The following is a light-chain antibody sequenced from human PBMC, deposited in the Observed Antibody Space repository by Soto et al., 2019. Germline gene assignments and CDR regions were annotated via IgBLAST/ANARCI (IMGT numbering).Light chain of an antibody. J-gene: IGLJ1*01. CDR2: DVS. CDR1: RSDVGGYNY. V-gene: IGLV2-14*01. CDR3: SSYTSSSTLAV. Sequence: QSVLTQPASVSGSPGQSITISCTGTRSDVGGYNYVSWYQQHPGKAPKLMIYDVSNRPSGVSNRFSGSKSGNTASLTISGLQAEDEADYYCSSYTSSSTLAVFGTGTKVTVL.